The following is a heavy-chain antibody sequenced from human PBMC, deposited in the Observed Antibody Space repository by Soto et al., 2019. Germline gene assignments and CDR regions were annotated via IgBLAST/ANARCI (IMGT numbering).Heavy chain of an antibody. J-gene: IGHJ3*02. CDR1: GGSISSYY. Sequence: SETLSLTCTVSGGSISSYYWSWIRQPPGKGLEWIGYIYYSGSTNYNPSLKSRVTISVDTPKNQFSLKLSSVTAADTAVYYCARDIVGATMGAFDIWGQGTMVTVSS. V-gene: IGHV4-59*01. CDR3: ARDIVGATMGAFDI. D-gene: IGHD1-26*01. CDR2: IYYSGST.